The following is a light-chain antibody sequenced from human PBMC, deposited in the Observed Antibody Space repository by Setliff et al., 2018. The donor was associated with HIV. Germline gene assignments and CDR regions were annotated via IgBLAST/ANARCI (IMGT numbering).Light chain of an antibody. Sequence: QSVLTQPASVPGSPGQSITISCTGTSSDVGGYNYVSWYQQHPGKAPKLMISDVSKRPSGVPDRFSGSKSGNTASLTISGLQAEDEADYYCCSYAGRYIYVFGTGTKVTVL. V-gene: IGLV2-11*01. CDR2: DVS. CDR1: SSDVGGYNY. CDR3: CSYAGRYIYV. J-gene: IGLJ1*01.